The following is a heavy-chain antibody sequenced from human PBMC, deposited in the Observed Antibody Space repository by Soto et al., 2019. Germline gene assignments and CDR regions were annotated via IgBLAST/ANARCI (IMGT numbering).Heavy chain of an antibody. J-gene: IGHJ4*02. D-gene: IGHD3-22*01. V-gene: IGHV3-23*01. Sequence: EVQLLESGGGLVQPGGSLRLSCAASGFTISTFAMTWVRQAPGKGLECVSGVTGSGGQIHYADSVKGRFTISKDNSKNTLYLQMSNLRDEDTALYYCAKERLITMIVVVIPAALDYWGQGTLVTVSS. CDR1: GFTISTFA. CDR2: VTGSGGQI. CDR3: AKERLITMIVVVIPAALDY.